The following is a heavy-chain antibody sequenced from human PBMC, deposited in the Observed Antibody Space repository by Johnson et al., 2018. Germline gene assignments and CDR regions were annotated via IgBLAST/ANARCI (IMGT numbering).Heavy chain of an antibody. J-gene: IGHJ3*02. CDR3: TNEYFYGCGGRPI. CDR2: ISYDGNNK. V-gene: IGHV3-30*18. CDR1: GFTFCPYG. D-gene: IGHD3-10*01. Sequence: QVQLVQSGGGVVQPGRSLRLSCAASGFTFCPYGMHWVRQAPGKGLEWVSLISYDGNNKYYVDSLKGRFTISRDNSKNTLYLQMNSVRAEDTALYYWTNEYFYGCGGRPIWGQGTRVTVSS.